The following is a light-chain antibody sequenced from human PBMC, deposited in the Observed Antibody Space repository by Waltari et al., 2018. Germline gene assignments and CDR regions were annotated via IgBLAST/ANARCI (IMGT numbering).Light chain of an antibody. CDR1: QSLSSNY. CDR2: GAS. J-gene: IGKJ2*02. Sequence: IVLTQSPGTLSLSPGERATLSCRASQSLSSNYLAWYQQKPGQAPRLLIYGASSRATGIPDRFSGSGSGTDFTLTISRLEPEDFAVYYCQQYGTSPRTFGQGTKLEIK. CDR3: QQYGTSPRT. V-gene: IGKV3-20*01.